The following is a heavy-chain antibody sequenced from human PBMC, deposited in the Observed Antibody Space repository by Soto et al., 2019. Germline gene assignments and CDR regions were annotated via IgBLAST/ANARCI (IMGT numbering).Heavy chain of an antibody. CDR2: INPNSGGT. CDR3: ARDRGRTNLDLLDY. CDR1: GYTFTGYY. V-gene: IGHV1-2*04. Sequence: ASVKVSCKASGYTFTGYYMHWVRQAPGQGLEWMGWINPNSGGTNYAQKFQGWVTMTRDTSISTAYMELSRLRSDDTAVYYCARDRGRTNLDLLDYWGQGTLVTVSS. D-gene: IGHD1-7*01. J-gene: IGHJ4*02.